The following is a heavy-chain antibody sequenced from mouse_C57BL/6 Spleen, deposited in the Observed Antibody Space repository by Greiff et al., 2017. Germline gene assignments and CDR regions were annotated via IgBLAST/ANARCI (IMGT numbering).Heavy chain of an antibody. CDR1: GFTFSDYG. J-gene: IGHJ3*01. CDR3: AGKYLSWFAY. V-gene: IGHV5-17*01. Sequence: DVKLVESGGGLVKPGGSLKLSCAASGFTFSDYGMHWVRQAPEKGLEWVAYISSGSSTIYYADTVKGRFTISRDNAKNTLFLQMTSRRSEDTAMYYCAGKYLSWFAYWGQGTLVTVSA. CDR2: ISSGSSTI. D-gene: IGHD1-3*01.